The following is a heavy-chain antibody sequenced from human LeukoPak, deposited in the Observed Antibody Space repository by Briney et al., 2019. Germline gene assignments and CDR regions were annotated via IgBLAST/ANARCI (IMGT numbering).Heavy chain of an antibody. J-gene: IGHJ4*02. D-gene: IGHD3-22*01. CDR2: LYSNGNT. CDR3: ARDYYDGSAYYSYYEY. Sequence: PGGSLRLSCAASGFTVSSKYMSWVRQAPGKGLEWVSTLYSNGNTYYADSVKGRSTISRDNSKNTLSLQMNSLRAEDTAVYYCARDYYDGSAYYSYYEYWGQGTLVTVSS. CDR1: GFTVSSKY. V-gene: IGHV3-53*01.